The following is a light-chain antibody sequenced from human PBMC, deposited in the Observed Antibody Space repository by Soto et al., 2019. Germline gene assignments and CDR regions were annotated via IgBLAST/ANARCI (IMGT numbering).Light chain of an antibody. V-gene: IGKV3-20*01. CDR1: QSVSNNY. CDR3: QQYGSSPPYT. Sequence: EVVLTQSPGTLSLSPGERASLSCRASQSVSNNYLAWYQQKPGQSPKLLIFGSSDRATGIPDRFSGSGSGTYFNLTISRLEPEDFAVYFCQQYGSSPPYTFGQGTNLEI. J-gene: IGKJ2*01. CDR2: GSS.